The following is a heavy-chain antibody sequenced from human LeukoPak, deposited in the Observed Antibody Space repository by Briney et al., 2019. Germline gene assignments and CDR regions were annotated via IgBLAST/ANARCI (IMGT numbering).Heavy chain of an antibody. D-gene: IGHD5-18*01. J-gene: IGHJ4*02. CDR1: GYTFASYG. V-gene: IGHV1-18*01. CDR2: ISAYNGNT. CDR3: ARDRVFVDTAIVSPIQYFDY. Sequence: ASVKVSCKTSGYTFASYGISWVRQAPGQGLEWMGWISAYNGNTNYAQKFQGRVTMTTGTSTSTAYMELRSLRSDDTAVYYCARDRVFVDTAIVSPIQYFDYWGQGTLVTVSS.